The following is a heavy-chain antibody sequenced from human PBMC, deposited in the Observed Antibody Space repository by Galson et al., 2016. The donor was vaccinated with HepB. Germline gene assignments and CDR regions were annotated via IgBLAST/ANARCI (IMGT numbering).Heavy chain of an antibody. D-gene: IGHD1-1*01. CDR3: AHDTHWIIDD. CDR2: IHWNDVK. V-gene: IGHV2-5*01. CDR1: GFSLNTRDVA. J-gene: IGHJ4*02. Sequence: PALVKPTQTLTLTCTFSGFSLNTRDVAVAWIRQPPGKALEWLALIHWNDVKRSSPSLKSRLSITKDTSKNRVVLTITDMDPVDTATYYCAHDTHWIIDDWGQGLLVTVSS.